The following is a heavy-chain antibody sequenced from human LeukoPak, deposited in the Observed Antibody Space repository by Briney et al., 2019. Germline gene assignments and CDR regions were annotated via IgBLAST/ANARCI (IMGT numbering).Heavy chain of an antibody. Sequence: ASVKVSCKASGYTFTSYCMHWVRQAPGQGLEWMGIINPSGGSTTYAQKFQGRVTMTRDTSTGTVYMELSSLRSEDTAVYYCARGYYSGSSGGPSEDWGQGTLVTVSS. CDR1: GYTFTSYC. D-gene: IGHD3-22*01. V-gene: IGHV1-46*01. J-gene: IGHJ4*02. CDR3: ARGYYSGSSGGPSED. CDR2: INPSGGST.